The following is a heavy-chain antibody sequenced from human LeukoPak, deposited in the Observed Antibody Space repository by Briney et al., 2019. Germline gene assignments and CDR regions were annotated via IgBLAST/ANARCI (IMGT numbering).Heavy chain of an antibody. CDR1: GFTFSSYG. D-gene: IGHD4-17*01. J-gene: IGHJ4*02. Sequence: GRSLRLSCAASGFTFSSYGMHWVRQAPGKGLEWVAVISYDGSNKYYADSVKGRFTIPRDNSKNTLYLQMNSLRAEDTAVYYCAKADYGDPFDYWGQGTLVTVSS. V-gene: IGHV3-30*18. CDR3: AKADYGDPFDY. CDR2: ISYDGSNK.